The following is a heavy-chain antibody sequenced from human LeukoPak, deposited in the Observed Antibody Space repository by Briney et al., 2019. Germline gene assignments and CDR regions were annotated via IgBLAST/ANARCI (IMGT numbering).Heavy chain of an antibody. V-gene: IGHV3-30*02. Sequence: GGSLRLSCAASGFTFSSYGMHWVRQAPGKGLEWVAFIRYDGSNKYYADSVKGRFTISRDNSKNTLYLQMNSLRAEDTAVYYCAKGAFRRVVVVPATADSDYWGQGTLVTVSS. CDR2: IRYDGSNK. D-gene: IGHD2-2*01. CDR1: GFTFSSYG. CDR3: AKGAFRRVVVVPATADSDY. J-gene: IGHJ4*02.